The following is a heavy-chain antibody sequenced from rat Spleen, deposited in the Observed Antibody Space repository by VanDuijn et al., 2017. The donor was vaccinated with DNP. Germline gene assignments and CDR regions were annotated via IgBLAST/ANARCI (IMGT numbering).Heavy chain of an antibody. D-gene: IGHD4-3*01. V-gene: IGHV5-17*01. Sequence: EVQLVESGGGLVQPGNSLKLSCAASGFTFSDYAMAWVRQSPKKDLEWVATILHDGGDTYYRDSVKGRFTISRDNAKSTLYLQIESLRSEDTATYYCAKDMWDNSGFYFDYWGQGVMVTVSS. CDR3: AKDMWDNSGFYFDY. CDR2: ILHDGGDT. J-gene: IGHJ2*01. CDR1: GFTFSDYA.